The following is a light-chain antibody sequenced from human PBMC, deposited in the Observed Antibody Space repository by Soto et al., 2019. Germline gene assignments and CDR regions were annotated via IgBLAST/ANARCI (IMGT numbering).Light chain of an antibody. Sequence: QSVLTQPPSASGSPGQSVAISCTGTSSDVGGYNYVSWYQQHPGKAPKLMIYEVNKRPSGVPDRFSGSKSGNTASLTVSGLQAEDEADYYCAAWDDSLNGYVFGTGTKVTAL. V-gene: IGLV2-8*01. CDR1: SSDVGGYNY. CDR3: AAWDDSLNGYV. J-gene: IGLJ1*01. CDR2: EVN.